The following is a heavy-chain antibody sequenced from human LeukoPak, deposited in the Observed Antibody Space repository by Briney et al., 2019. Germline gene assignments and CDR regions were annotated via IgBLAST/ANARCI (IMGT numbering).Heavy chain of an antibody. V-gene: IGHV3-33*01. Sequence: GRSLRLSCAASGFTFSNYGMHWVRQAPGKGLEWVAVIWYDGSNKYYADSVKGRFTISRDNSKNTLYLQMNSLRAEDTAVYYCARGLIYSYGYSIYDGQFDYWGQGTLVTVSS. CDR2: IWYDGSNK. CDR1: GFTFSNYG. CDR3: ARGLIYSYGYSIYDGQFDY. J-gene: IGHJ4*02. D-gene: IGHD5-18*01.